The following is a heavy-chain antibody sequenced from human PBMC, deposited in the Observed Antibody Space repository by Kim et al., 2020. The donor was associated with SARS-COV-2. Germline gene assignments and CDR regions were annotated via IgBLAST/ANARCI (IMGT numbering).Heavy chain of an antibody. V-gene: IGHV1-46*01. CDR2: T. J-gene: IGHJ4*02. Sequence: TSYAQKFQGRVTMTRDTSTSTVYMELSSLRSEDTAVYYCARGLAVAALDYWGQGTLVTVSS. CDR3: ARGLAVAALDY. D-gene: IGHD6-19*01.